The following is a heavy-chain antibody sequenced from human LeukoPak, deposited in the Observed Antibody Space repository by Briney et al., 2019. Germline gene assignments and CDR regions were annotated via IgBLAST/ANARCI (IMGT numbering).Heavy chain of an antibody. CDR1: GGTISSSSYY. CDR2: IYYSGNT. V-gene: IGHV4-39*01. CDR3: ATLYYYDSSGYYHDAFDI. D-gene: IGHD3-22*01. Sequence: SETLSPTCTVSGGTISSSSYYWGWIRQPPGKGLEWIGSIYYSGNTYYNPSLKSRVTISVDTSKNQFSLKLSPVTAADTAVYYCATLYYYDSSGYYHDAFDIWGQGTMVTVSS. J-gene: IGHJ3*02.